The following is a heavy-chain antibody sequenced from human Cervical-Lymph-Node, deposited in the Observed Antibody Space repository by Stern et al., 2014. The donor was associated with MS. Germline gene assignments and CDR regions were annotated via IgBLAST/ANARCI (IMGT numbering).Heavy chain of an antibody. CDR3: VRSNWNYAGLFEF. CDR2: IKEDGSQI. D-gene: IGHD1-7*01. V-gene: IGHV3-7*01. CDR1: GFNFSNFW. Sequence: EVQLVESGGGLVQPGGSLRLSCAGSGFNFSNFWMTWVRQAPGTGLELVANIKEDGSQIFYADSVRCRFTISRDNAKNSVFLQMSRVTTDDTAVYFCVRSNWNYAGLFEFWGQGTLVTVSP. J-gene: IGHJ4*02.